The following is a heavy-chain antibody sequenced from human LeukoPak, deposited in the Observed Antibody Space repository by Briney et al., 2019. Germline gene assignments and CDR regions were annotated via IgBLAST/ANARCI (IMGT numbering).Heavy chain of an antibody. J-gene: IGHJ4*02. D-gene: IGHD1-26*01. CDR2: IYYSGST. V-gene: IGHV4-39*01. CDR1: GGSISSSGDY. CDR3: ARHLTSASYPVDY. Sequence: SETLSLTCTVSGGSISSSGDYWGWIRQPPGKGLEWIGTIYYSGSTYYTPSLKSRVTISVDTSKNQFSLKLSSVTAADTAVYYCARHLTSASYPVDYWGQGTLVTVSS.